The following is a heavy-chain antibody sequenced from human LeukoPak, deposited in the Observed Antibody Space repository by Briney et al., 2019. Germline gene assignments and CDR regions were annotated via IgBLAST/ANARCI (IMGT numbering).Heavy chain of an antibody. Sequence: SETLSLTCTVSGGSISSYFWSWIRQPAGKGLEWIGRIYASGNANYNPSLKSRLTMSIDTSKNQFSLRLSSVTAADTAVYHCAREDPLVAARGLDYWGQGTLVTVSS. CDR3: AREDPLVAARGLDY. J-gene: IGHJ4*02. V-gene: IGHV4-4*07. CDR1: GGSISSYF. D-gene: IGHD2-15*01. CDR2: IYASGNA.